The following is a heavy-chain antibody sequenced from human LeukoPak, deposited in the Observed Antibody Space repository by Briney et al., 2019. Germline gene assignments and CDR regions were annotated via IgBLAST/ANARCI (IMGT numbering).Heavy chain of an antibody. J-gene: IGHJ1*01. D-gene: IGHD1-26*01. CDR3: VRDSGSSYGYYFLH. V-gene: IGHV3-21*01. CDR1: GLTFNSYS. Sequence: PGGSLRLSCAASGLTFNSYSMYWVRQAPGKGLEWVSSISSSSSHMFYADSVKGRFSISRDNANYSLYLQMNSLRAEDTAVYYCVRDSGSSYGYYFLHWGQGTLVTVSS. CDR2: ISSSSSHM.